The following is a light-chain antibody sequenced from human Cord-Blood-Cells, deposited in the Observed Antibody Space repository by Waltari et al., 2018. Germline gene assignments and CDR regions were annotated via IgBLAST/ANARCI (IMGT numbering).Light chain of an antibody. CDR3: SSYTSSSLVV. J-gene: IGLJ2*01. Sequence: QSALTQPASVSGSPGQSITISCTGTSSDVGGYNYVSWYQQHPGKAPKLMIYDVSNRPSGVSNRGSGSKSGNTASLTISGLQAEDEADYYCSSYTSSSLVVFGGGTKLTVL. CDR2: DVS. V-gene: IGLV2-14*01. CDR1: SSDVGGYNY.